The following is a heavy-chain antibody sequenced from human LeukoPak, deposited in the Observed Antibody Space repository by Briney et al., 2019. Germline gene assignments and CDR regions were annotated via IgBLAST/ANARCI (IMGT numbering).Heavy chain of an antibody. Sequence: GGSLRLSCAASGFTFSSYAMHWVRQAPGKGLEWVAVISYDGSNKYYADSVKGRFTISRDNSKNTLYLQMNSLRAEDPAVYYCAKEGGTRGYSYGHAFDYWGQGTLVTVSS. CDR1: GFTFSSYA. CDR2: ISYDGSNK. V-gene: IGHV3-30*04. J-gene: IGHJ4*02. D-gene: IGHD5-18*01. CDR3: AKEGGTRGYSYGHAFDY.